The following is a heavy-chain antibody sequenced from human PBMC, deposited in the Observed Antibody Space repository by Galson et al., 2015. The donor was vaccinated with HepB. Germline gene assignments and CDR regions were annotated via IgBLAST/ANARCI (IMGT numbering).Heavy chain of an antibody. CDR3: AKLRAPDDRGSCYRPLDY. V-gene: IGHV3-30*18. J-gene: IGHJ4*02. CDR1: GFTFSSYG. Sequence: SLRLSCAASGFTFSSYGIVWVRQAPGKGLDWLAVISYDGSKKYYVDSLKGRFTISRDNSKNTVDLQLSSLRPEDTAVYYCAKLRAPDDRGSCYRPLDYWGPGTLVTVSS. D-gene: IGHD1-26*01. CDR2: ISYDGSKK.